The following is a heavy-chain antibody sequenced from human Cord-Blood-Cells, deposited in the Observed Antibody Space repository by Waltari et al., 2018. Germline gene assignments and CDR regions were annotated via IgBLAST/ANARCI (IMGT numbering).Heavy chain of an antibody. CDR3: ARHFLLGEYSSSSEYFQH. Sequence: QLQLQESGPGLVKPSETLSLTCTVSGGSISSSSYYWGWIRQPPGKGLEWIGSIYYSGSTYYNPSLKSRVPISVDTSKNQFSLKLSSVTAADTAVYYCARHFLLGEYSSSSEYFQHWGQGTLVTVSS. D-gene: IGHD6-6*01. CDR2: IYYSGST. V-gene: IGHV4-39*01. CDR1: GGSISSSSYY. J-gene: IGHJ1*01.